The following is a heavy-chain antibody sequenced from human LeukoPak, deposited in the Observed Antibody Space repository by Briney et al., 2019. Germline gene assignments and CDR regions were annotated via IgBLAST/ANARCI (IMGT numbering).Heavy chain of an antibody. CDR3: AKYVSAKGPPYALDV. J-gene: IGHJ6*02. CDR1: EFTFGSYA. Sequence: GGSLRLSCAASEFTFGSYAMQWVRQAPGKGLEWVSGISTSGGGTWYSDSVKGRFTISRDNSKNTLYLQMNSLRDEDTAVYYCAKYVSAKGPPYALDVWGQGTTVTVSS. CDR2: ISTSGGGT. D-gene: IGHD2/OR15-2a*01. V-gene: IGHV3-23*01.